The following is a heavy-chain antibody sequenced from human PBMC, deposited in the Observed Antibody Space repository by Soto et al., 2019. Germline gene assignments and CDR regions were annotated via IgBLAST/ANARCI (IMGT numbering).Heavy chain of an antibody. D-gene: IGHD6-19*01. J-gene: IGHJ4*02. Sequence: QIQLVQSGAEVKKHGASVKVSCKASGFTFSDHGFSWVRQAPGRGREWMGWISALNDETNYTQKSKGRVAMTIDAAIPTGNLELRSLTVDDTADYYYVGDQQGRQPVSDDVGYGDERTVVTAYS. CDR1: GFTFSDHG. CDR3: VGDQQGRQPVSDDVGY. V-gene: IGHV1-18*01. CDR2: ISALNDET.